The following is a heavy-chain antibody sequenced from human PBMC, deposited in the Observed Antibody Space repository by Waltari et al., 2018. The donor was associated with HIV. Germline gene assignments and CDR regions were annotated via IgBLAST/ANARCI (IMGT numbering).Heavy chain of an antibody. CDR2: VYYGGKT. V-gene: IGHV4-39*01. D-gene: IGHD3-16*01. CDR1: GVPLTSKNYY. Sequence: QLQESGPALVKPSETLSLSCSVSGVPLTSKNYYWGWVRQSPGKRLDWLASVYYGGKTYNNPSLKSRLSLSLDTSKNRLSLNVTSVTAADTAVYYCARHSGPYVHFFDLWGRGTLVTVTS. CDR3: ARHSGPYVHFFDL. J-gene: IGHJ2*01.